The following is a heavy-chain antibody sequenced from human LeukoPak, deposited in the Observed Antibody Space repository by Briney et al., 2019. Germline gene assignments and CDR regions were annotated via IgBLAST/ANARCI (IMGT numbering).Heavy chain of an antibody. D-gene: IGHD6-13*01. V-gene: IGHV3-21*01. J-gene: IGHJ4*02. CDR1: GFTFSSYS. Sequence: GGSLSLSCAASGFTFSSYSRNWVRQAPGKGLEWVSSISSSSSYIYYANSMKGRFTISRDKAKNSLYLQMNSLRAEDTAVYYCARDLGMYSSSWYFDYWGQGTLVTVSS. CDR2: ISSSSSYI. CDR3: ARDLGMYSSSWYFDY.